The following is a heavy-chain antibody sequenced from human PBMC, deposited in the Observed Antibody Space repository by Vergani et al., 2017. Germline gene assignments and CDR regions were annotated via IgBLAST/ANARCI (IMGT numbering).Heavy chain of an antibody. CDR1: GYTFTDHS. Sequence: EVQFLQSGAEVKKPGATMKISCKVSGYTFTDHSMHWVKQAPGKGLEWMGLVDPEDGETIYAEKFKGRVTIAADTSTDTAHLELSSLRSEDTAVYSCATPRTVTTGCMEVWGQGTTVIVSS. D-gene: IGHD4-17*01. CDR2: VDPEDGET. V-gene: IGHV1-69-2*01. J-gene: IGHJ6*02. CDR3: ATPRTVTTGCMEV.